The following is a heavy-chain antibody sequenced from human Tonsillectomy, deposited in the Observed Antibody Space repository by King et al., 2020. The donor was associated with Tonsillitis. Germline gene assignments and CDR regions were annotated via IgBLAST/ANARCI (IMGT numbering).Heavy chain of an antibody. CDR3: MRGLLDLDTVMVTVNY. D-gene: IGHD5-18*01. CDR2: MNPNSGNT. CDR1: GYIFTSYD. J-gene: IGHJ4*02. V-gene: IGHV1-8*02. Sequence: QLQLVQSGAEVKKSGASVKVSCKASGYIFTSYDISWVRQATGQGLEWMGWMNPNSGNTGYAQKFQGRVTMTRNTSISTAYMELSSLRSSDTAVYYCMRGLLDLDTVMVTVNYWGQGTLITVSS.